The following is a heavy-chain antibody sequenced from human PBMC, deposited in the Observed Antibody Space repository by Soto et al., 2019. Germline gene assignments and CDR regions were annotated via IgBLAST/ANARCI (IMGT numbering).Heavy chain of an antibody. CDR2: IYWNDDK. CDR3: ARADSSGYYVGWGFDY. CDR1: GFSLSTSGVG. J-gene: IGHJ4*02. D-gene: IGHD3-22*01. Sequence: QITLKESGPTLVKPTQTLTLTCTFSGFSLSTSGVGVCWIRQPPGKALEWLALIYWNDDKRYSPSLKSRLTITKDTSKNQVVLTMTNMDPVDTATYYCARADSSGYYVGWGFDYWGQGTLVTVSS. V-gene: IGHV2-5*01.